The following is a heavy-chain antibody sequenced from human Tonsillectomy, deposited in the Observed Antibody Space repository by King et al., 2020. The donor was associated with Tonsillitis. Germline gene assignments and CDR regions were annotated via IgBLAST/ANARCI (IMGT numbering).Heavy chain of an antibody. J-gene: IGHJ3*02. CDR2: ISYDGSNK. Sequence: VQLVESGGGVVQPGRSLRLSCAASGFTFSSYGMHWVRQAPGKGLEWVAVISYDGSNKYYADSVKGRFTISRDNSKNTLYLQMNSLRAEDTAVYYCAKGDYYYDSSGYYRPEDAFDIWGQGTMVTVSS. V-gene: IGHV3-30*18. D-gene: IGHD3-22*01. CDR1: GFTFSSYG. CDR3: AKGDYYYDSSGYYRPEDAFDI.